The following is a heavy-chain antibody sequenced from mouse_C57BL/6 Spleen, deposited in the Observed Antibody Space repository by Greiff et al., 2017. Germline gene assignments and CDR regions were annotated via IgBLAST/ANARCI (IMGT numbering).Heavy chain of an antibody. CDR1: GFTFSDYG. D-gene: IGHD2-1*01. Sequence: DVKLVESGGGLVKPGGSLKLSCAASGFTFSDYGMHWVRQAPEKGLEWVAYISSGSSTIYYADTVKGRVTISRDNAKNTLYLQMTSLRSEDTAMYYCARGNYVNAMDYWGQGTSVTVSS. V-gene: IGHV5-17*01. CDR3: ARGNYVNAMDY. CDR2: ISSGSSTI. J-gene: IGHJ4*01.